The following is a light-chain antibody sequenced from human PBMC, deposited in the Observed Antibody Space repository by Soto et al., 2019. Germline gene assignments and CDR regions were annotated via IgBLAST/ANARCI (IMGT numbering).Light chain of an antibody. CDR1: TSDVGGFDF. CDR3: SSYTSRSTLYV. V-gene: IGLV2-14*01. J-gene: IGLJ1*01. CDR2: AVT. Sequence: QSALTQPASVSGSPGQSITISCTGTTSDVGGFDFVSWYQQHEGEAPKLILYAVTKRPSGVSSRFSGSKSGNTASLTISGLQADDEGYYYCSSYTSRSTLYVFGTGTKVTVL.